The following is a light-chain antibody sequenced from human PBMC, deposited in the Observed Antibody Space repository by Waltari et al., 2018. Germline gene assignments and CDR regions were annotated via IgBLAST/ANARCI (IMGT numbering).Light chain of an antibody. J-gene: IGLJ3*02. Sequence: QSALTQPASVSGSPGQSITISCTGTSNHVWSYDLVSWYQFRPGEVPKLLIYEGIKRPSGVSDRFSGSKSDNTASLTISRLQAEDEAAYYCCSYAGSAPRLVFGGGTNLTVL. V-gene: IGLV2-23*01. CDR3: CSYAGSAPRLV. CDR2: EGI. CDR1: SNHVWSYDL.